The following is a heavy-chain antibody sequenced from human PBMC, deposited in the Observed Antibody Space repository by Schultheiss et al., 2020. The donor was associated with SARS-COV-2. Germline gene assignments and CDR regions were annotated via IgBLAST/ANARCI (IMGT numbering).Heavy chain of an antibody. Sequence: SQTLSLTCTVSGGSISSYYWSWIRQPPGKGLEWIGYIYYSGSTNYNPSLKSRVTISVDTSKNQFSLKLSSVTAADTAVYYCARSEGYYDSSGYPLDAFDIWGQGTMVTVSS. CDR2: IYYSGST. V-gene: IGHV4-59*01. J-gene: IGHJ3*02. CDR1: GGSISSYY. CDR3: ARSEGYYDSSGYPLDAFDI. D-gene: IGHD3-22*01.